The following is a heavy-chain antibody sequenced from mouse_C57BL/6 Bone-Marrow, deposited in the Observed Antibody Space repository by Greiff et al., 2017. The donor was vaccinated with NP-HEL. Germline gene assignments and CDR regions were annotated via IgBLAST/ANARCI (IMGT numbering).Heavy chain of an antibody. CDR2: IYPRSGNT. CDR3: AISYYYDSSYVDY. Sequence: QVPLKESGAELARPGASVKLSCKASGYTFTSYGISWVKQRTGQGLEWIGEIYPRSGNTYYNEQFKGKATLTADKSSSTAYMELRSLTSEDSPVYFCAISYYYDSSYVDYWGQGTTLTVSS. V-gene: IGHV1-81*01. J-gene: IGHJ2*01. CDR1: GYTFTSYG. D-gene: IGHD1-1*01.